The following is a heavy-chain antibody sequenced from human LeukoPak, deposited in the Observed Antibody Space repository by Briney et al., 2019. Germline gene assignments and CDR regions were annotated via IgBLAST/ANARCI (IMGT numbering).Heavy chain of an antibody. J-gene: IGHJ4*02. D-gene: IGHD3-3*01. CDR3: AKNTILDSRSY. CDR2: ISSSGAGA. Sequence: GGSLRLSCEASGFAFSSYAMSGVRQAPGKGLDWVSAISSSGAGAYYADSVKGRFTISRDNSKNTLYLQMNSLRAEDTAVYYCAKNTILDSRSYWGQGNLVTVSS. CDR1: GFAFSSYA. V-gene: IGHV3-23*01.